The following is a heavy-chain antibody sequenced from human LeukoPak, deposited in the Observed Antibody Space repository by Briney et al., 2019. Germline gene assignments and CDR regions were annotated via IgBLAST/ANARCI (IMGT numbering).Heavy chain of an antibody. CDR3: ARDVPAAINRNWFDP. CDR2: IYYSGST. J-gene: IGHJ5*02. V-gene: IGHV4-39*02. CDR1: GGSISSSSYY. D-gene: IGHD2-2*02. Sequence: SETLSLTCTVSGGSISSSSYYWGWIRQPPGKGLEWIGSIYYSGSTYYNPSLKSRVTISVDTSKNQFSLKLSSVTAADTAVYYCARDVPAAINRNWFDPWGQGTLVTVSS.